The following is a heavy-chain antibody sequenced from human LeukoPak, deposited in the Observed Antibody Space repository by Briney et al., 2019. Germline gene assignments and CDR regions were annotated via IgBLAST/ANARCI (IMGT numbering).Heavy chain of an antibody. Sequence: ASVKASCKASGYTFTSYDINWVRQATGQGLEWMGWMNPNSGNTGYAQKFQGRVTMTRNTSISTAYMELSSLRSEDTAVYYCARGYSSGWYWVGYFQHWGQGTLDTVSS. CDR3: ARGYSSGWYWVGYFQH. CDR1: GYTFTSYD. V-gene: IGHV1-8*01. D-gene: IGHD6-19*01. CDR2: MNPNSGNT. J-gene: IGHJ1*01.